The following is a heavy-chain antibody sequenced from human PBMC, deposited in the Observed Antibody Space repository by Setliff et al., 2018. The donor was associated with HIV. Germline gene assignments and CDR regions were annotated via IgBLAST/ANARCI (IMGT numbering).Heavy chain of an antibody. CDR3: ARQLASGFWAFDI. V-gene: IGHV4-34*01. J-gene: IGHJ3*02. D-gene: IGHD3-22*01. CDR2: LSPSGTT. CDR1: GGSFSNYY. Sequence: PSETLSLTCTVYGGSFSNYYTNWIRQPPGKGLEWIGELSPSGTTRSNPSLQSRVTISLDTSNNQFSLKLSSVTAADAAVYYCARQLASGFWAFDIWGQGTMVSVSS.